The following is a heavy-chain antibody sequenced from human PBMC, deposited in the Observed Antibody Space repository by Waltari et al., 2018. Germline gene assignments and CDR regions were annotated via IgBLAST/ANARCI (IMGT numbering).Heavy chain of an antibody. V-gene: IGHV1-69*08. J-gene: IGHJ5*02. Sequence: QVQLVQSGAEVKKPGSSVKVPCKASGGTFSSYAISWVRQAPAQGLEWMGRIIPIVGTANYAQKFQGRVTITADKSTSTAYMELSSLRSEDTAVYYCARGGASVVVIAWSWFDPWGQGTLVTVSS. CDR3: ARGGASVVVIAWSWFDP. D-gene: IGHD2-21*01. CDR1: GGTFSSYA. CDR2: IIPIVGTA.